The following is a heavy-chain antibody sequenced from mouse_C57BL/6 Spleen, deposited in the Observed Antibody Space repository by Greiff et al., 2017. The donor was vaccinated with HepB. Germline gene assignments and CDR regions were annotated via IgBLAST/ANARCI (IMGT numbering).Heavy chain of an antibody. CDR2: ISYSGST. D-gene: IGHD2-4*01. CDR3: ARGWYDYDEKGWYFDV. Sequence: EVQLVESGPGLAKPSQTLSLTCSVTGYSITSDYWNWIRKFPGNKLEYMGYISYSGSTYYHPSLKSRISITRDTSKNQYYLQLTSVTTEDPATYYCARGWYDYDEKGWYFDVWGTGTTVTVSS. V-gene: IGHV3-8*01. CDR1: GYSITSDY. J-gene: IGHJ1*03.